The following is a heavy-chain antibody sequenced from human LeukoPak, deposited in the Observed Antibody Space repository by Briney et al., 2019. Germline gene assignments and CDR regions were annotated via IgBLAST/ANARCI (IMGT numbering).Heavy chain of an antibody. CDR2: ISAYNGNT. CDR3: ARLTGDITIFGVVITTIDY. Sequence: ASVKVSCKASGYTFTSYGISWVRQAAGQGLEWMGWISAYNGNTNYAQKLQGRVTMTTDTSTSTAYMELRSLRSDDTAVYYCARLTGDITIFGVVITTIDYWGQGTLVTVSS. D-gene: IGHD3-3*01. V-gene: IGHV1-18*01. J-gene: IGHJ4*02. CDR1: GYTFTSYG.